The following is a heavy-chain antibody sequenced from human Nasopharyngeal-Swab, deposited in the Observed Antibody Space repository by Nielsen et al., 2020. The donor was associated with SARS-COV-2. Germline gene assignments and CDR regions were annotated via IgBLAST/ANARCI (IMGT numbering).Heavy chain of an antibody. V-gene: IGHV3-9*01. CDR2: ISWDSGNI. CDR3: VKDNLLRAFDL. J-gene: IGHJ3*01. CDR1: GFTFDDYA. D-gene: IGHD2-15*01. Sequence: SLKISYAASGFTFDDYAIHWVRQAPGRGLEWVSGISWDSGNIGYADSVKGRFTISRDNAKNSLYLQMNSLRAEDTALYYCVKDNLLRAFDLWGQGTMVTVSS.